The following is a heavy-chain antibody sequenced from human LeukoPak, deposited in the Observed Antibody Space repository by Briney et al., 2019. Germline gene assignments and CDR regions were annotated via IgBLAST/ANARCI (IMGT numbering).Heavy chain of an antibody. D-gene: IGHD3-16*02. CDR2: INHSGST. V-gene: IGHV4-34*01. CDR1: GGSFSAYY. CDR3: ASVPGGVIGPTFEY. Sequence: PSETLSLTCAVYGGSFSAYYWSWIRQPPGKGLEWIGEINHSGSTNYNPSLKSRVTISVDTSKNQFSLKLSSVTAADTSVYYCASVPGGVIGPTFEYWGQGTLVTVSS. J-gene: IGHJ4*02.